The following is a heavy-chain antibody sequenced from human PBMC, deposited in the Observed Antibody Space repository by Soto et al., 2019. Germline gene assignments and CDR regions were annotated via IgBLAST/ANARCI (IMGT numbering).Heavy chain of an antibody. CDR3: ARDGAYGDYAIS. CDR2: ISAYNGNT. CDR1: GYTFTSYG. D-gene: IGHD4-17*01. J-gene: IGHJ4*02. Sequence: GASVKVSCKASGYTFTSYGIIWVRQAPGQGLEWMGWISAYNGNTNYAQKLQGRVTMTTDTSTRTAYMELRSLRSADTAVYYCARDGAYGDYAISWGQGTLVTVSS. V-gene: IGHV1-18*01.